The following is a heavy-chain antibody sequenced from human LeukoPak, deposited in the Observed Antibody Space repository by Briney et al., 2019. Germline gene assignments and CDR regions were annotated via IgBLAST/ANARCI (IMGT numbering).Heavy chain of an antibody. CDR3: AREVVGAIPVGIYFDY. CDR1: GGSISSYH. V-gene: IGHV4-4*07. D-gene: IGHD1-26*01. J-gene: IGHJ4*02. Sequence: SETLSLTCTVSGGSISSYHWSWIRQPAGKGLEWIGRIYTSGSTNYNPSLKSRVTMSVDTSKNQFSLKLSSVTAADTAVYYCAREVVGAIPVGIYFDYWGQGTLVTVSS. CDR2: IYTSGST.